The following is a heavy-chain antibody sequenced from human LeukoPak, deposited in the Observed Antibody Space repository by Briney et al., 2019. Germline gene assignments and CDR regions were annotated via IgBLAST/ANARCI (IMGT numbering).Heavy chain of an antibody. CDR2: ISGSGGST. CDR3: AKGSIRGFDWPPFDY. J-gene: IGHJ4*02. V-gene: IGHV3-23*01. CDR1: GFTFSSYA. Sequence: GGSLRLSCAASGFTFSSYAMSWVRQAPGKGLEWVSAISGSGGSTYYADSVKGRFTISRDNSKNTLYLQMNSLRAEDTAVYYCAKGSIRGFDWPPFDYWGQGTLVTVSS. D-gene: IGHD3-9*01.